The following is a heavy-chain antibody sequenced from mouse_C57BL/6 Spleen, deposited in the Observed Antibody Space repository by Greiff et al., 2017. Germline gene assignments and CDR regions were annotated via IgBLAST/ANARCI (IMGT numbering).Heavy chain of an antibody. V-gene: IGHV6-6*01. CDR2: IRNKANNPAT. CDR3: TRPGREIAY. J-gene: IGHJ3*01. CDR1: GFTFSDAW. Sequence: EVNVVESGGGLVQPGGSMKLSCAASGFTFSDAWMDWVRQSPEKGLEWVAEIRNKANNPATYYAESVKGRFTISRDNYKSSVYLQMNSVRAEDTSIYYCTRPGREIAYWGQGTLVTVSA.